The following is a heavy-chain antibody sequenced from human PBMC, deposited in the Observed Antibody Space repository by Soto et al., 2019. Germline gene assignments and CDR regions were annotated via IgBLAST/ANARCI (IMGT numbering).Heavy chain of an antibody. Sequence: PGGSLRLSCAASGFTFSSYGMHWVRQAPGKGLEWVAVISYDGSNKYYADSVKGRFTISRDNSKNTLYLQMNSLRAEDTAVYYCAKDRVSYSSSYGMDVWGQGTTVTVSS. CDR1: GFTFSSYG. J-gene: IGHJ6*02. D-gene: IGHD6-13*01. CDR3: AKDRVSYSSSYGMDV. V-gene: IGHV3-30*18. CDR2: ISYDGSNK.